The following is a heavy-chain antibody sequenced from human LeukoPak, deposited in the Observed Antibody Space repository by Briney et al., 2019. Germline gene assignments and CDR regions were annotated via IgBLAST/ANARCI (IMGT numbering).Heavy chain of an antibody. Sequence: GASVKVSCKASGYTFTSYGISWVRQAPGQGLEWMGWISAYNGNTNYAQKLQGRVTMTTDTSTSTAYMELTSLRSDDTAVYYCARDGDDSSGYSLLNDAFDIWGQGTMVTVSS. V-gene: IGHV1-18*01. D-gene: IGHD3-22*01. J-gene: IGHJ3*02. CDR3: ARDGDDSSGYSLLNDAFDI. CDR2: ISAYNGNT. CDR1: GYTFTSYG.